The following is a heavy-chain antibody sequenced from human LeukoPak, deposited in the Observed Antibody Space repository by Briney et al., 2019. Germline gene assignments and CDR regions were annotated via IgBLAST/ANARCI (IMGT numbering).Heavy chain of an antibody. CDR2: IYYSGST. V-gene: IGHV4-59*01. CDR3: ARYCSSTSCYASLDY. CDR1: GGSISSYY. D-gene: IGHD2-2*01. J-gene: IGHJ4*02. Sequence: PSETLSLTCTVSGGSISSYYWSWIRQPPGKGLEWIGYIYYSGSTNYNPSLKSRVTISVDTSKNQFSLKLSSVTAADTAVYYCARYCSSTSCYASLDYWGQGTLVTVSS.